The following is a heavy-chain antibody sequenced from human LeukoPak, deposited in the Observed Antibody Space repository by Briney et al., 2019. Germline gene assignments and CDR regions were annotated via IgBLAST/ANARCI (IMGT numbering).Heavy chain of an antibody. Sequence: PGGSLRLSCAASGFTFSSYWMSCVRQAPGKGLEWVANIKQDGSEKYYVDSVKGRFTISRDNAKNSLYLQMNSLRAEDTAVYYCARGPLGGSYLYYFDYWGQGTLVTVSS. CDR1: GFTFSSYW. D-gene: IGHD1-26*01. CDR2: IKQDGSEK. J-gene: IGHJ4*02. CDR3: ARGPLGGSYLYYFDY. V-gene: IGHV3-7*02.